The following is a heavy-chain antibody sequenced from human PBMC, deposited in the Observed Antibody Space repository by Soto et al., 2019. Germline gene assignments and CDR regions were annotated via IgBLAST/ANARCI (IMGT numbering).Heavy chain of an antibody. V-gene: IGHV1-18*01. CDR3: ASGGAGSGPFTWELPDH. CDR2: ITPYNGNA. Sequence: ASVKVSCKASGYAFSSYGISWVRQAPGQGLEWMGWITPYNGNADYSQKFQGRVTITTDTSINTVYMRMSGLRSEDTAMYYCASGGAGSGPFTWELPDHWGQGTLVTVSS. J-gene: IGHJ4*02. CDR1: GYAFSSYG. D-gene: IGHD1-26*01.